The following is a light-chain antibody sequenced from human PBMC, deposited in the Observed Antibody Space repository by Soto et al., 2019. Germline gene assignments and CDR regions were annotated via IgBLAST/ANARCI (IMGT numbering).Light chain of an antibody. J-gene: IGKJ4*01. CDR1: QSLLHSNGYNY. V-gene: IGKV2-28*01. CDR3: MQALQTRLT. CDR2: LGS. Sequence: DIVMTQSPLSLPVTPGEPAPISCRSSQSLLHSNGYNYLDWYLQKPGQSPQLLIYLGSNRASGVPDGFSGSGSGTDFTLKISRVEAEDVGVYYCMQALQTRLTFGGGTKVDIK.